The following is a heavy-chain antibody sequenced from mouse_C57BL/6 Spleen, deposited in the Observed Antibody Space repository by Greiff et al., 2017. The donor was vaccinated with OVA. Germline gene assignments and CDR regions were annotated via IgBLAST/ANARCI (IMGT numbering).Heavy chain of an antibody. J-gene: IGHJ1*03. Sequence: EVKLQESGAELVRPGSSVKMSCKTSGYTFTSYGINWVKQRPGQGLEWIGYIYIGNGYTEYNEKFKGKATLTSDTSSSTAYMQLSSLTSEDSAIYFCARRNYGSSYGYFDVWGTGTTVTVSS. V-gene: IGHV1-58*01. CDR1: GYTFTSYG. CDR3: ARRNYGSSYGYFDV. CDR2: IYIGNGYT. D-gene: IGHD1-1*01.